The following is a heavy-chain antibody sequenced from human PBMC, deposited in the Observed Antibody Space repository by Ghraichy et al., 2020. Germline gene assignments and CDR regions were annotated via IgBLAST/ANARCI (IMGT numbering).Heavy chain of an antibody. CDR2: FSDSGNT. CDR3: ARQYSSGTFFPTWFDA. CDR1: GASISSYY. Sequence: ESLNISCTVSGASISSYYWSWIRQPPGKGLEWIGFFSDSGNTNYNPSLKSRVTMSVDTSKNQFSLKLTSVTAADTAVYFCARQYSSGTFFPTWFDAWGQGTLVTGSS. J-gene: IGHJ5*02. V-gene: IGHV4-59*01. D-gene: IGHD3-10*01.